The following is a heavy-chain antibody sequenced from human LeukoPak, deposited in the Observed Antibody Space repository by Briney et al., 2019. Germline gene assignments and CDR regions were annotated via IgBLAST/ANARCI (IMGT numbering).Heavy chain of an antibody. D-gene: IGHD3-16*01. V-gene: IGHV3-7*01. CDR1: GFTFSSYW. CDR2: IKQDGSEK. J-gene: IGHJ4*02. CDR3: ARLGKEYYFDY. Sequence: GGSLRLSCAASGFTFSSYWMSWFRQAPGKGLEWVANIKQDGSEKYYVDSVKGRFTISRDNAKNSLYLQMNSLRAEDTAVYYCARLGKEYYFDYWGQGTLVTVSS.